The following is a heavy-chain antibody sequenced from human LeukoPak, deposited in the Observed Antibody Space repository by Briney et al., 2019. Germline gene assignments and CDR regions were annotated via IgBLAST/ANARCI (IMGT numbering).Heavy chain of an antibody. J-gene: IGHJ6*04. CDR3: ARDKGAPMVRGVYGMDV. D-gene: IGHD3-10*01. CDR2: ISAYNGKT. V-gene: IGHV1-18*04. CDR1: GYTFTSYG. Sequence: GASVRVSCKASGYTFTSYGISWVRQAPGQGLEWMGWISAYNGKTNYAQKLQGRVTMTTDTSTSTAYMELRSLRSDDTAVYYCARDKGAPMVRGVYGMDVWGKGTTVTVSS.